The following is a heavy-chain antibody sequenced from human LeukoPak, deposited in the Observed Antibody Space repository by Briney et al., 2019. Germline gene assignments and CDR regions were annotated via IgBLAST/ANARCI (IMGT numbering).Heavy chain of an antibody. D-gene: IGHD5-24*01. CDR2: IYYTGT. CDR1: GGSVTDYY. J-gene: IGHJ6*03. CDR3: ARDAMDYYYYYMDV. Sequence: SETLSLTCTVSGGSVTDYYWSWIRQSPGKGLEWIGYIYYTGTSYNPSLKSRVTISVDTSKNQFSLKLSSVTAADTAVYYCARDAMDYYYYYMDVWGKGTTVTVSS. V-gene: IGHV4-59*02.